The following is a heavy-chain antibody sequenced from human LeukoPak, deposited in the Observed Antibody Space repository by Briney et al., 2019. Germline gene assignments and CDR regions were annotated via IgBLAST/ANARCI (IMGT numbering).Heavy chain of an antibody. J-gene: IGHJ4*02. CDR2: IYTSGST. CDR1: GGSITSSNYY. D-gene: IGHD6-6*01. V-gene: IGHV4-39*07. CDR3: ASTSIAARHFDY. Sequence: SETLSLTCTVSGGSITSSNYYWGWIRQPPEKGLEWIGRIYTSGSTNYNPSLKSRVTISVDTSKNQFSLKLSSVTAADTAVYYCASTSIAARHFDYWGQGTLVTVSS.